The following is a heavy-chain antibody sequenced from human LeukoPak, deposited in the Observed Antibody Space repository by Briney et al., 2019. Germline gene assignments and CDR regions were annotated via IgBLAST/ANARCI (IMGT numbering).Heavy chain of an antibody. Sequence: PGGSLRLSCAASGFTFSSYAMTWVRQAPGKGLEWVSTFTYSGVNTYYADSVRGRFTISRDNSKNTLYLQLNSPRAEDTALYYCAKGPHSSGWHYFDYWGQGTLVTVSS. CDR1: GFTFSSYA. J-gene: IGHJ4*02. CDR2: FTYSGVNT. CDR3: AKGPHSSGWHYFDY. V-gene: IGHV3-23*01. D-gene: IGHD6-19*01.